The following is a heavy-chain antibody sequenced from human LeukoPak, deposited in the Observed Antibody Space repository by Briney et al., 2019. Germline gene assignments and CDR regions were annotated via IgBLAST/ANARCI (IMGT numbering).Heavy chain of an antibody. CDR1: GGSISSYY. CDR2: IYTSGST. V-gene: IGHV4-4*07. J-gene: IGHJ4*02. CDR3: ARDAYYYDSSGSNFDY. D-gene: IGHD3-22*01. Sequence: PSETLSLTCTVSGGSISSYYWSWIRQPAGKGLEWIGRIYTSGSTNYNPSLKSRVTMSVDTSKNQFSLKLSSVTAADTAVYYCARDAYYYDSSGSNFDYWGQGTLVTDSS.